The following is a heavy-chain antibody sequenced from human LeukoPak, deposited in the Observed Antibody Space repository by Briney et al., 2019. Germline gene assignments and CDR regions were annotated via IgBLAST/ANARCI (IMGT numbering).Heavy chain of an antibody. V-gene: IGHV1-2*04. J-gene: IGHJ5*02. CDR2: INPNSGGT. D-gene: IGHD6-19*01. CDR3: AGGAGIAVAGTGIYDWFDP. Sequence: ASVKVSCKASGGTFSSYAISWVRQAPGQGLEWMGWINPNSGGTNYAQKFQGWVTMTRDTSISTAYMELSRLRSDDTAVYYCAGGAGIAVAGTGIYDWFDPWGQGTLVTVSS. CDR1: GGTFSSYA.